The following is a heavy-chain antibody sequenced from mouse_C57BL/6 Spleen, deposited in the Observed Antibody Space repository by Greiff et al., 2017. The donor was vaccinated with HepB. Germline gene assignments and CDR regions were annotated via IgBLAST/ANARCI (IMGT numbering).Heavy chain of an antibody. CDR3: ARKGDYYGSSYWYFDV. D-gene: IGHD1-1*01. V-gene: IGHV5-15*01. J-gene: IGHJ1*03. CDR2: ISNLAYSI. Sequence: EVMLVESGGGLVQPGGSLKLSCAASGFTLSDYGMAWVRQAPRKGPEWVAFISNLAYSIYYADTVTGRFTISRENAKNTLYLEMSSLRSEDTAMYYCARKGDYYGSSYWYFDVWGTGTTVTVSS. CDR1: GFTLSDYG.